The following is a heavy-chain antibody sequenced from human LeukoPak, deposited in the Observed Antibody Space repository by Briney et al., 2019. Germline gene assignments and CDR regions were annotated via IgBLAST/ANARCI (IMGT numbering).Heavy chain of an antibody. D-gene: IGHD1-7*01. J-gene: IGHJ5*02. V-gene: IGHV1-69*06. CDR2: IIPIFGTA. CDR1: VGTFSSYA. Sequence: GASVKVSCKAFVGTFSSYAISWVRQGPGQGLEWMGGIIPIFGTANYAQKFQGRVTITADKSTSTAYMELSSLRSEDTAVYYCARDRGGPGTFWFDPWGQGTLVTVSS. CDR3: ARDRGGPGTFWFDP.